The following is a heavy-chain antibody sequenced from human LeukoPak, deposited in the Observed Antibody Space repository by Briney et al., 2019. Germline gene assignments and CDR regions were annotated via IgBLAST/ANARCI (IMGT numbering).Heavy chain of an antibody. V-gene: IGHV3-21*01. CDR3: ARDSGGFDP. Sequence: GGSLRLSCAASGFTFSSYSMNWVRQAPGKGLEWVSFIRSSSTYISYSDSVKGRFTISRDNANNSLYLQMNSLRAEDTAVYYCARDSGGFDPWGQGILVTVSS. D-gene: IGHD3-10*01. J-gene: IGHJ5*02. CDR1: GFTFSSYS. CDR2: IRSSSTYI.